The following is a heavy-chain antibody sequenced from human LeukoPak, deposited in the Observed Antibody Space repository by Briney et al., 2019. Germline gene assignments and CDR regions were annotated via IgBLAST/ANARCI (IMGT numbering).Heavy chain of an antibody. CDR3: ARRVGSGWFDY. CDR1: AGSISNYY. V-gene: IGHV4-59*01. J-gene: IGHJ4*02. Sequence: SETLSLTCTVSAGSISNYYWSWIRQPPGKGLEWIGYIYYSGSTNYNPSLKSRVTISVDTSKNQFSLKLSSVTAADTAVYFCARRVGSGWFDYWGQGTLVAVSS. D-gene: IGHD6-19*01. CDR2: IYYSGST.